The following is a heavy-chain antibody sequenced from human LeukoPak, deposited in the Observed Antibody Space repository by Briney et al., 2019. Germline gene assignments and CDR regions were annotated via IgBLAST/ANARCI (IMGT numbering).Heavy chain of an antibody. D-gene: IGHD3-10*01. CDR1: GFTFSNYW. CDR3: AKEPTFGVRGVNGAFDV. V-gene: IGHV3-74*01. Sequence: GGSLRLSCAASGFTFSNYWMHWVRQAPGKGLVWVSRIRHDAGVTTYADSVKGRFTISRDNSKNTLFLQMNSLRAEDAAVYYCAKEPTFGVRGVNGAFDVWGQGTMVIVSS. CDR2: IRHDAGVT. J-gene: IGHJ3*01.